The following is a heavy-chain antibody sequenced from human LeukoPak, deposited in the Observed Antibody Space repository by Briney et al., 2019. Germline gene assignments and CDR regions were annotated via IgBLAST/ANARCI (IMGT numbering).Heavy chain of an antibody. CDR1: GYTFTSYG. CDR2: ISYDGSNK. J-gene: IGHJ4*02. Sequence: SCKASGYTFTSYGISWVRQAPGKGLEWVAVISYDGSNKYYADSVKGRFTISRDNSKNTLYLQMNSLRAEDTAVYYCARSIQLWPTTFDYWGQGTLVTVSS. D-gene: IGHD5-18*01. V-gene: IGHV3-30-3*01. CDR3: ARSIQLWPTTFDY.